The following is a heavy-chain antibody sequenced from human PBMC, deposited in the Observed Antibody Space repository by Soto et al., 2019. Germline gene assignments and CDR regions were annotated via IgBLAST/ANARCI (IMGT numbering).Heavy chain of an antibody. Sequence: EVQLLESGGGLVQPGGSLRLSCAASGFTFSSYAMSWVRQAPGKGLEWVSAISGSGGSTYYADSVKGRFTISRDNSKNTLYLQMNSLRAEDTAVYYCAKDRDGYSYGSEWFDPWGQGTLVTVSS. D-gene: IGHD5-18*01. CDR1: GFTFSSYA. CDR3: AKDRDGYSYGSEWFDP. CDR2: ISGSGGST. V-gene: IGHV3-23*01. J-gene: IGHJ5*02.